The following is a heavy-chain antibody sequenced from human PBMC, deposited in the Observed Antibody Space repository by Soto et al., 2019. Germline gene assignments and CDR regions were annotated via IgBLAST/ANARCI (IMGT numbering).Heavy chain of an antibody. CDR2: IWFDGVKE. J-gene: IGHJ6*02. Sequence: PGGSPRLSCAVSGFSFSTYAMHWVRQAPGKGLEWLAIIWFDGVKEYYAESVRGRFTISIDNSKNTVFLQMDTVGAEDSALYYCTRATFDVWGQGTTVTVSS. CDR1: GFSFSTYA. V-gene: IGHV3-33*01. CDR3: TRATFDV.